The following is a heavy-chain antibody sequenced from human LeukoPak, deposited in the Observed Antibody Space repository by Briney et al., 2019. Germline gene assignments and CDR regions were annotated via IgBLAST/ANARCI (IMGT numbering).Heavy chain of an antibody. Sequence: SGTLSLTCGVSGDSISSGNYWNWVRQPPGKGLEWIGDIYQSGITNYNPSLKSRVTMSVDKSKNEFSLDLDSVTAADTAVYYCARDPRPRGGWFYFDYWGQGILVTVSS. D-gene: IGHD6-19*01. CDR2: IYQSGIT. CDR1: GDSISSGNY. V-gene: IGHV4-4*02. J-gene: IGHJ4*02. CDR3: ARDPRPRGGWFYFDY.